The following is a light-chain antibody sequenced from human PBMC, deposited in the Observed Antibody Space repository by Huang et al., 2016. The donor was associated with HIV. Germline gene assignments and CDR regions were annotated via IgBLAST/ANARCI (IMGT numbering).Light chain of an antibody. V-gene: IGKV3-15*01. CDR1: QSVSSN. J-gene: IGKJ3*01. CDR3: QQYNNWPPAT. CDR2: GAS. Sequence: EIVMTQSPATLSVSPGERATLSCRASQSVSSNLAWYQQKPGQAPRLLISGASTRATCIPARFSGSGSGTEFTLTISSLQSEDFAVYYCQQYNNWPPATFGPGTKVDIK.